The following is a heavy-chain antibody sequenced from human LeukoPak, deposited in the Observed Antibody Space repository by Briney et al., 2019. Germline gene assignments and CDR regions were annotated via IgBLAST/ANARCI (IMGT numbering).Heavy chain of an antibody. D-gene: IGHD3-10*01. J-gene: IGHJ4*02. CDR2: MNSNSGNT. Sequence: GASVKVSCKASGYTFTSYDINWVRQATGQGLEWMGWMNSNSGNTGYAQKFQGRVTMTRNTSISTAYMELSSLRSEDTAVYYCASSRTGSGSLSSFDYWGQGTLVTVSS. CDR3: ASSRTGSGSLSSFDY. V-gene: IGHV1-8*01. CDR1: GYTFTSYD.